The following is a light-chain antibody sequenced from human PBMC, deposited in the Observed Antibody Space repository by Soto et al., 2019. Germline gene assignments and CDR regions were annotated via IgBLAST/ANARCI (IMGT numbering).Light chain of an antibody. CDR2: SNN. CDR3: ATWDDSLNGWV. Sequence: QSVLTQPPSASGTPGQRVSISCSGTSSNIGSNTVNWYHQLPGTAPTLLIKSNNQRPSGIADRFSGSKSGTSASLAIGGLQSEDEADYYCATWDDSLNGWVFGGGTKLTVL. J-gene: IGLJ3*02. V-gene: IGLV1-44*01. CDR1: SSNIGSNT.